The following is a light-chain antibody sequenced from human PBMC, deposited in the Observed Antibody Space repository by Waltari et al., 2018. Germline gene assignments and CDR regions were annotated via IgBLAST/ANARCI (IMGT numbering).Light chain of an antibody. CDR2: AAS. Sequence: DIQMTQSPSSLSTSVGDRVTITCWATQTISSYLNWYQQKQGKAPKLLIYAASNLQSGVPSMFSGSGSGTEFTLTISSLQPEDFATYYCQQKFTFGPGTKVDVK. V-gene: IGKV1-39*01. CDR1: QTISSY. J-gene: IGKJ3*01. CDR3: QQKFT.